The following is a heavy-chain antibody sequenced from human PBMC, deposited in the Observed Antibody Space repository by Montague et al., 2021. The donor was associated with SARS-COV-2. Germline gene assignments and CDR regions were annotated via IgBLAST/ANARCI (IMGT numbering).Heavy chain of an antibody. Sequence: SETLSLTCAVHGGSFSTYSWNWIRQPPGKGLEWIGEIHHGGSTNYNPSLKSRATISADTSKNQFSLKLTSAAAADTAVYYCARLGDGVVPSPILGVGPYYSYYYMDVWGKGTTVTVSS. CDR2: IHHGGST. CDR1: GGSFSTYS. J-gene: IGHJ6*03. V-gene: IGHV4-34*01. D-gene: IGHD3-10*01. CDR3: ARLGDGVVPSPILGVGPYYSYYYMDV.